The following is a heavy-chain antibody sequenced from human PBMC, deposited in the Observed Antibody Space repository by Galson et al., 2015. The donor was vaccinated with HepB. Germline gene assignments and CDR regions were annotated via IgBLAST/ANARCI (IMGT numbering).Heavy chain of an antibody. CDR1: GFTFSNAW. Sequence: SLRLSCAASGFTFSNAWMSWVRQAPGKGLEWVGRIRSKTDGETTDYAAPVKGRFAILRDDSQNTLYLEMNSLKTEDTAVYYCTRVVVVVVPAAYQYYYYYGMDVWGQGTTVTVSS. CDR3: TRVVVVVVPAAYQYYYYYGMDV. V-gene: IGHV3-15*01. CDR2: IRSKTDGETT. J-gene: IGHJ6*02. D-gene: IGHD2-2*01.